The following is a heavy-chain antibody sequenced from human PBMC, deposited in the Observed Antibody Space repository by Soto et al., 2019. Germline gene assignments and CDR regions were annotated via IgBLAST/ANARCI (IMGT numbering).Heavy chain of an antibody. D-gene: IGHD3-10*01. V-gene: IGHV1-3*01. J-gene: IGHJ6*02. CDR1: GYTFTSYA. Sequence: GASVKVSCKASGYTFTSYAMHWVRQAPGQRLEWMGWINAYNDNTYYAQKFQGRVTMTTDTSTSTGYMELRSLRSDDTAVYYCARVLISMIRVVIGSYHYYGMDVWGQGTTVTVSS. CDR3: ARVLISMIRVVIGSYHYYGMDV. CDR2: INAYNDNT.